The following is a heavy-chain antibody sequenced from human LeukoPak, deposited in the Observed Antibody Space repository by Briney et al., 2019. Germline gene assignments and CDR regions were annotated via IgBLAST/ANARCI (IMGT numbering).Heavy chain of an antibody. J-gene: IGHJ4*02. CDR3: ARDRMGGSFDY. CDR1: GFTFSSYG. Sequence: PGGSLRLSCAASGFTFSSYGMNWVRQAPGKGLEWVSFITGGSNTIYYADSVKGRFTISRDNAKNSLYLQMNSLRVEDTAVYYCARDRMGGSFDYWGQGTLVTVSS. CDR2: ITGGSNTI. V-gene: IGHV3-48*01. D-gene: IGHD2-15*01.